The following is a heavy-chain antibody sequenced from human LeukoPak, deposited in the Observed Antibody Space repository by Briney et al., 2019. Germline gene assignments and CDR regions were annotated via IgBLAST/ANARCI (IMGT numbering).Heavy chain of an antibody. J-gene: IGHJ5*02. CDR2: MHYSGST. CDR3: AGSYNWNPGDWFDP. Sequence: SETLSLTCTVSGASITRYHWSWIRQPPGKGLEWIGYMHYSGSTNYNPSLKSRVTISVDTSKNQFSLNLGSVTAADSAVYYCAGSYNWNPGDWFDPWGQGTLVTVSS. CDR1: GASITRYH. D-gene: IGHD1-1*01. V-gene: IGHV4-59*01.